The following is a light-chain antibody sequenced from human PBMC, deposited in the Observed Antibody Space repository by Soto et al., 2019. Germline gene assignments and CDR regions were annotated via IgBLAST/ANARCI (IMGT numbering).Light chain of an antibody. CDR2: DTS. V-gene: IGKV3-15*01. CDR3: QQYIDWPPGT. Sequence: EIVVTQSPATLSVSPGERVTLSCRASQSVSSSLAWYQQRPGQAPRLLIYDTSTRAAGISARFSGRGSGKEFTLTISSLQSADFAVYYCQQYIDWPPGTFGQGTAVEIK. CDR1: QSVSSS. J-gene: IGKJ1*01.